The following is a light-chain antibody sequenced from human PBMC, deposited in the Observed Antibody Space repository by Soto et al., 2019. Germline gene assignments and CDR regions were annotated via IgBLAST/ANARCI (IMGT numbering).Light chain of an antibody. J-gene: IGKJ5*01. CDR2: AVS. CDR1: QGINNW. V-gene: IGKV1-12*01. CDR3: TQSTAFPLT. Sequence: MTLSLAAVSASVGDRVTITCRASQGINNWLAWYQLKPGKAPELLIYAVSYLQSGVPSSFSDMGSWTYFSLTISCLQPEVFAPYLGTQSTAFPLTF.